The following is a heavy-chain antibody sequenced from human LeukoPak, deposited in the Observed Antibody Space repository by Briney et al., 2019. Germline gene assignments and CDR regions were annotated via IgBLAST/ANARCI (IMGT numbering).Heavy chain of an antibody. D-gene: IGHD2-15*01. CDR1: GYTFTSYG. CDR2: ISAYNGNT. CDR3: ARDVFCSGNSCLRDAFDI. V-gene: IGHV1-18*01. Sequence: ASVKVSCTASGYTFTSYGVSWVRQAPGQSLEWLGWISAYNGNTYYAENFQARVTMTTDTSKSTAYMELRSVKSDDTAVYYCARDVFCSGNSCLRDAFDIWGQGTKVTVSS. J-gene: IGHJ3*02.